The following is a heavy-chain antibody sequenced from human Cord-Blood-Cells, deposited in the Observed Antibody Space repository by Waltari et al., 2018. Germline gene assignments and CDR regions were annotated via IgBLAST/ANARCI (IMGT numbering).Heavy chain of an antibody. V-gene: IGHV3-30-3*01. CDR2: ISYDGSNK. J-gene: IGHJ4*02. D-gene: IGHD2-2*01. CDR1: GFTFSSYA. CDR3: ASSGYCSSTSCYYFDY. Sequence: QVQLVESGGGVVQPGRSLRLSCAASGFTFSSYAMHWVRQAPGKGLEWVAVISYDGSNKYYADSVKGRFTISRDNSKNTLYLQMNSLRAEDTAVYYCASSGYCSSTSCYYFDYWGQGTLVTVS.